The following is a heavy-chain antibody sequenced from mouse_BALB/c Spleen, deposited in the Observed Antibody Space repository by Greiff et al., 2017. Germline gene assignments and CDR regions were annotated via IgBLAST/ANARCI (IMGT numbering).Heavy chain of an antibody. Sequence: VKLMESGPGLVAPSQSLSITCTVSGFSLTSYCVRWGRQPPGKGLEWLGVIWGDGSTNYHSALISRLSISKDNSKSQVFLKLNSLQTDDTATYYCAKGTYVYAMDYWGQGTSVTVSS. CDR1: GFSLTSYC. CDR3: AKGTYVYAMDY. J-gene: IGHJ4*01. V-gene: IGHV2-3*01. CDR2: IWGDGST. D-gene: IGHD2-14*01.